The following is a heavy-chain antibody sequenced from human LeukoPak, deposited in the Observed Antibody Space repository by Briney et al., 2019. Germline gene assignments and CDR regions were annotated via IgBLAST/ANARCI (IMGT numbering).Heavy chain of an antibody. CDR1: GGTFSTYA. CDR3: ASNTKYYEGSVHYVFDF. J-gene: IGHJ4*02. CDR2: IIPILGTA. D-gene: IGHD3-22*01. Sequence: GASVKVSCKASGGTFSTYAISWVRQAPGQGLEWMGGIIPILGTAKYPQRFQGRVTITADEITSTAYMELSSLTSEDTAVYYCASNTKYYEGSVHYVFDFWGQGTLVSVSS. V-gene: IGHV1-69*13.